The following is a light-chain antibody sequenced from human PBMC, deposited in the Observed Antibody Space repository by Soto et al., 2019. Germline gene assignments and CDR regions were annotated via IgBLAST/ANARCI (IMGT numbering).Light chain of an antibody. Sequence: QSALTQPRSVSGSPGQSVAISCTGTTSDVGSYDYVSWYQQHPGKAPELFIFDVTKRPSGVPDRFSGSKSGNTASLTISGLQAEDEADYFCCSYAGDFYVFGSGTKVTVL. CDR2: DVT. V-gene: IGLV2-11*01. J-gene: IGLJ1*01. CDR3: CSYAGDFYV. CDR1: TSDVGSYDY.